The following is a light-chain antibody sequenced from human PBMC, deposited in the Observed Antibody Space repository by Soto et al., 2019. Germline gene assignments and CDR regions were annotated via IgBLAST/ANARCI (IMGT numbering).Light chain of an antibody. CDR2: EVS. CDR1: SSDVGSYNL. Sequence: QSALTQPASVSGSPGQSITISCTGTSSDVGSYNLVSWYQQYPGKAPKLMIYEVSYRPSGVSNRFSGSKSGNTASLTISGVQGWDEADYYCSSFTTSSTRVFGTGTKVTVL. V-gene: IGLV2-14*02. CDR3: SSFTTSSTRV. J-gene: IGLJ1*01.